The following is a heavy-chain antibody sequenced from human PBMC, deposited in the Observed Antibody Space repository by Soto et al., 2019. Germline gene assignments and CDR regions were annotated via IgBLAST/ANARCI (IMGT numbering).Heavy chain of an antibody. V-gene: IGHV3-33*01. Sequence: GGSLRLSCAASGFPFSSYGMHWVRQAPGKGLEWVAVIWYDGSNKYYADSVKGRFTISRDNSKNTLYLQMNSLRAEDTAVYYCARDRGHIVVVTAIRGDAFDIWGQGAMVTVSS. J-gene: IGHJ3*02. CDR2: IWYDGSNK. CDR1: GFPFSSYG. D-gene: IGHD2-21*02. CDR3: ARDRGHIVVVTAIRGDAFDI.